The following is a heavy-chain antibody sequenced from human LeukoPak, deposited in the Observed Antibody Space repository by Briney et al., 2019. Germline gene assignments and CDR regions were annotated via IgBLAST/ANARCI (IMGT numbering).Heavy chain of an antibody. J-gene: IGHJ4*02. CDR3: ARVKGSSWYPYYFDY. Sequence: SETLSLTCTVSGGSVSSGSYYWTWIRQPPGKGLEWIGYIYYSGSTNYNPSLNRRVTISVDTSKNQFSLKLSSVTAADTAVYYCARVKGSSWYPYYFDYWGQRTLVTVSS. V-gene: IGHV4-61*01. D-gene: IGHD6-13*01. CDR1: GGSVSSGSYY. CDR2: IYYSGST.